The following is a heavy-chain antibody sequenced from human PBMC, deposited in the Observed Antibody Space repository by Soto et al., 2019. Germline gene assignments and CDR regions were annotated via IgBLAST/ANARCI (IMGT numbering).Heavy chain of an antibody. CDR3: TSPYYDSSGSNWFDP. Sequence: PGVLLRLSCAASGVCCSGSATHCVRQASGKGLEWVGRIRSKANSYATAYAASVKGRFTISRDDSKNTAYLQMNSLKTEDTAVYYCTSPYYDSSGSNWFDPWGQGSVVTVSS. D-gene: IGHD3-22*01. J-gene: IGHJ5*02. CDR1: GVCCSGSA. V-gene: IGHV3-73*01. CDR2: IRSKANSYAT.